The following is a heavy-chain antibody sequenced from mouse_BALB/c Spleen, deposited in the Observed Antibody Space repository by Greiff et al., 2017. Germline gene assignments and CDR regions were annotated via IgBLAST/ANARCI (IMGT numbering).Heavy chain of an antibody. V-gene: IGHV1-14*01. CDR3: ASNGYYGFFYFDY. CDR2: INPYNDGT. Sequence: VQLQQSGPELVKPGASVKMSCKASGYTFTSYVMHWVKQKPGQGLEWIGYINPYNDGTTYNEKFKGKATLTSDKSSSTAYMELSSLTSEDSAVYYCASNGYYGFFYFDYWGQGTTLTVSS. J-gene: IGHJ2*01. D-gene: IGHD2-3*01. CDR1: GYTFTSYV.